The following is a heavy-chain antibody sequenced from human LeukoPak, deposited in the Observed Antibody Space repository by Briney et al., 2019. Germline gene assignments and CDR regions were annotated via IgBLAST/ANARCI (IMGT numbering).Heavy chain of an antibody. D-gene: IGHD3-10*02. CDR2: IYSGGSA. V-gene: IGHV3-53*01. J-gene: IGHJ4*02. CDR3: ARGLFGETDY. Sequence: GGSLRLSCAVSGFIVSNNYMSWVRQAPGKGLEWVSVIYSGGSAYYADSVKGRFTISRDNSKNTLYLQMNSLRAEDTAVYYCARGLFGETDYWGQGTLVTVSS. CDR1: GFIVSNNY.